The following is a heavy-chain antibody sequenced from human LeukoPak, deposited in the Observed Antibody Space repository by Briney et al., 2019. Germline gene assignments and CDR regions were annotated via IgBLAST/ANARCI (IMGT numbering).Heavy chain of an antibody. CDR3: ARDGSGSYPQYYFDY. CDR1: GFTFSSYA. J-gene: IGHJ4*02. D-gene: IGHD3-10*01. V-gene: IGHV3-11*01. CDR2: ISSSGTTI. Sequence: GGSLRLSCAASGFTFSSYAMSWIRQAPGKGLEWVSYISSSGTTIYYADSVKGRFTISRDNAKNSLYLQMNSLRAEDTAVYYCARDGSGSYPQYYFDYWGQGTLVTVSS.